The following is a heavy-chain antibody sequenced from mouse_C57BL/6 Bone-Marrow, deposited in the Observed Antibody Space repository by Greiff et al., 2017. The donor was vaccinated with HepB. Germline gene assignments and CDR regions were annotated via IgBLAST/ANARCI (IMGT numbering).Heavy chain of an antibody. J-gene: IGHJ4*01. CDR2: ISSGGSYT. Sequence: VQLKESGGDLVKPGGSLKLSCAASGFTFSSYGMSWVRQTPDKRLEWVATISSGGSYTYYPDSVKGRFTISRDNAKNTLYLQMSSLKSEDTAMYYCARLPTTVVAYYAMDYWGQGTSVTVSS. V-gene: IGHV5-6*01. CDR1: GFTFSSYG. CDR3: ARLPTTVVAYYAMDY. D-gene: IGHD1-1*01.